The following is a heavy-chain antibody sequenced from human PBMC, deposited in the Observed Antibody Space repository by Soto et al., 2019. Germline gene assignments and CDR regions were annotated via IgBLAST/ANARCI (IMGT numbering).Heavy chain of an antibody. J-gene: IGHJ4*02. D-gene: IGHD6-13*01. CDR2: TNHSGST. Sequence: QVQLQQWGAGLLKPSETLSLTCAVYGGSFSGYYWSWIRQPPGKGLEWIGETNHSGSTNYNPSFKSRVTISVDTSKNQFSLKLSSVTAADTAVYYCVSRGSSWAPTLHSDYWGQGTLVTVSS. CDR1: GGSFSGYY. V-gene: IGHV4-34*01. CDR3: VSRGSSWAPTLHSDY.